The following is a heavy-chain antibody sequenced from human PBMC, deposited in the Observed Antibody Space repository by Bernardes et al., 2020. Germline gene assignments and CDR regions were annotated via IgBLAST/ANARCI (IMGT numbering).Heavy chain of an antibody. D-gene: IGHD6-19*01. Sequence: GGSLRLSCAASGFTVSDNYMSWVRQAPGKGLEWVSDIYKIGTTHYADSVKARFTISRDDSKNTLYLQMKNLRVADTVVYYCSRDGWGSSSDNWFDPWGQGTLVTVSS. J-gene: IGHJ5*02. CDR3: SRDGWGSSSDNWFDP. CDR1: GFTVSDNY. CDR2: IYKIGTT. V-gene: IGHV3-66*01.